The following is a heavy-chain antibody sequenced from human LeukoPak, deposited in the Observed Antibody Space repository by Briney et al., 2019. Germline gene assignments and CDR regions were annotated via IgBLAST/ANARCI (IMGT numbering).Heavy chain of an antibody. CDR3: ASDWYSSGWYLDY. J-gene: IGHJ4*02. Sequence: HAASVKVSCKASGGTFSSYTISWVRQAPGQGLEWMGRIIPILGIANYAQKFQGRVTITADKSTSTAYMELSSLRSEDTAVYYCASDWYSSGWYLDYWGQGTLVTVSS. CDR1: GGTFSSYT. V-gene: IGHV1-69*02. CDR2: IIPILGIA. D-gene: IGHD6-19*01.